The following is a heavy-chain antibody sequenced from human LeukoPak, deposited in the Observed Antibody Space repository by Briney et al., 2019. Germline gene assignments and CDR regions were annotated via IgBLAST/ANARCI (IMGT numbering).Heavy chain of an antibody. V-gene: IGHV3-74*01. CDR2: INSDGSNT. Sequence: QPGGSLTLSCAASGFTFSSYWMHWVRQSPEKGLVWVSRINSDGSNTAYADSVKGRFTISRDNAKNTLYLQMNSLRAEDTAVYYCARDDCTRGYCSSNGQAGLDYWGQGTLVTVSS. J-gene: IGHJ4*02. D-gene: IGHD2-2*03. CDR1: GFTFSSYW. CDR3: ARDDCTRGYCSSNGQAGLDY.